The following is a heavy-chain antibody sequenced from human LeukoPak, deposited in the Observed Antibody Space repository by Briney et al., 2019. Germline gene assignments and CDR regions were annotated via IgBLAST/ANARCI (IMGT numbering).Heavy chain of an antibody. D-gene: IGHD6-6*01. CDR1: GYTFTVYY. V-gene: IGHV1-2*06. J-gene: IGHJ4*02. Sequence: ASVKVSCKASGYTFTVYYMHWVRQAPGQGLEWMGRINPNSGGTNYAQKFQGRVTMTRDTSISTAYMELSRLRSDDTAVYYCARARSIAARPFDYWGQGTLVTVSS. CDR3: ARARSIAARPFDY. CDR2: INPNSGGT.